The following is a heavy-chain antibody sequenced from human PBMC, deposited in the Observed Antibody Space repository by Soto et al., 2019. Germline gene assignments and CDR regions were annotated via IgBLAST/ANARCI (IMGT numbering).Heavy chain of an antibody. CDR1: GYSFTSYW. D-gene: IGHD6-19*01. CDR3: RSNSPVSRGLYNGMEV. V-gene: IGHV5-51*01. J-gene: IGHJ6*02. Sequence: GESLKISCKGSGYSFTSYWIGWVRQMPGKGLEWMGIIYPGDSDTRYSPSFQGQVTISADKSISTAYLQWSSLKASDTAMYYCRSNSPVSRGLYNGMEVWGQGTTVTVS. CDR2: IYPGDSDT.